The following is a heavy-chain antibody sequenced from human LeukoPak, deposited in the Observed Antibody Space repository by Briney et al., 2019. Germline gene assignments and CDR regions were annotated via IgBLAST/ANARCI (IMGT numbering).Heavy chain of an antibody. CDR1: GYTFTSYY. CDR2: INPSGGST. J-gene: IGHJ5*02. CDR3: ARGAVAGTEWFDP. D-gene: IGHD6-19*01. Sequence: ASVKVSCKASGYTFTSYYMHWVRQAPGQGLEWMGIINPSGGSTSYAQKFQGRVTMTRDTSTSSVYMKLSSLRSEDTAVYYCARGAVAGTEWFDPWGQGTLVTVSS. V-gene: IGHV1-46*01.